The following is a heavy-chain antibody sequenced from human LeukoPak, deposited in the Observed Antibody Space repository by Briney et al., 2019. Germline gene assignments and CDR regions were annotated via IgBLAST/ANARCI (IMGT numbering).Heavy chain of an antibody. CDR1: GGSISSGSYY. V-gene: IGHV4-61*02. J-gene: IGHJ4*02. CDR2: IYTSGST. D-gene: IGHD3-22*01. Sequence: SETLSLTCTVSGGSISSGSYYWSWIRQPAGKGLEWIGRIYTSGSTNYNPSLKSRVTISVDTSKNQFSLKLSSVTAADTAVYYCARVPDYYDSSGVTPASKNFDYWGQGTLVTVSS. CDR3: ARVPDYYDSSGVTPASKNFDY.